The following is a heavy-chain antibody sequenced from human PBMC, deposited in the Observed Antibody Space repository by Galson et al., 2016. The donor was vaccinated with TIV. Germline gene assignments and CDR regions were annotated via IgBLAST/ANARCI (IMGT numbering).Heavy chain of an antibody. CDR3: ARAGGYNWNYCYFDF. D-gene: IGHD1-7*01. J-gene: IGHJ4*02. CDR2: IIPIFHTT. V-gene: IGHV1-69*13. CDR1: GGTFSSYA. Sequence: SVKVSCKASGGTFSSYAISWVRQAPGQGLEWMGGIIPIFHTTNYAQKFQGRVTITADEFTSIAYMELSSLRSEDTALYYCARAGGYNWNYCYFDFWGQGTLVTVSS.